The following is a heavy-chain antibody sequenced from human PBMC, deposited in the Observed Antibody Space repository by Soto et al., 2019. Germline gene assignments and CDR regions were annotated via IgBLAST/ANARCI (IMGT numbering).Heavy chain of an antibody. V-gene: IGHV4-59*08. CDR3: VRQGIGNLHGLVDV. J-gene: IGHJ6*02. D-gene: IGHD3-10*01. CDR2: VYYDGGS. Sequence: QVQLQESGPGLVKPSETLSLTCTVSGGSIDGRNCAWIRQPPGKGLEWLGYVYYDGGSSYNPSVKRRLTLSLDTSKGQFSLQLRSVTAADTAVYYCVRQGIGNLHGLVDVWGRGTTVTVSS. CDR1: GGSIDGRN.